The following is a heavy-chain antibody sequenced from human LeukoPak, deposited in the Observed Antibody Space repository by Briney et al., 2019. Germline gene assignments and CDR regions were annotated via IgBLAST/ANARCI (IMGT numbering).Heavy chain of an antibody. D-gene: IGHD2-15*01. CDR2: INPNSGGT. V-gene: IGHV1-2*02. CDR1: GYTFTSYY. Sequence: ASVKVSCKASGYTFTSYYMHWVRQAPGQGLEWMGWINPNSGGTNYAQKFQGRATMTRNTSISTAYMELSSLRSEDTAVYYCARVPRGGRTYYYYGMDVWGQGTTVTVSS. CDR3: ARVPRGGRTYYYYGMDV. J-gene: IGHJ6*02.